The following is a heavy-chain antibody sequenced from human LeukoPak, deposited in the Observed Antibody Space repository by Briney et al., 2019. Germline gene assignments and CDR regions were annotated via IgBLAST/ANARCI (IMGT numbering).Heavy chain of an antibody. J-gene: IGHJ6*02. CDR3: ARVYASGSYYRGMDV. V-gene: IGHV3-21*06. D-gene: IGHD3-10*01. CDR1: GFTFSSYT. Sequence: GGSLRLSCAASGFTFSSYTMNWVRQAPGKGLEWVSSISSSSTYIYRAESVKGRFTISRDNAKNSLYLQMNSLRAEDTAVYYCARVYASGSYYRGMDVWGQGTTVTVSS. CDR2: ISSSSTYI.